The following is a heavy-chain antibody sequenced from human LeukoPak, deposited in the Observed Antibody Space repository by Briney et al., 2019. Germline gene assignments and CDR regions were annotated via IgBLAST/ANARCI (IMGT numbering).Heavy chain of an antibody. V-gene: IGHV3-30*18. J-gene: IGHJ3*02. CDR3: AKREAFDI. CDR1: GFTFSSYG. Sequence: GRSLRLSCAASGFTFSSYGMHWVRQAPGKGLEWVAVISYDGSNKYYADSVKGRFTISRDNSKNTLYLQMNSLRAEDTAVYYCAKREAFDIWGQGTMVTVSS. CDR2: ISYDGSNK.